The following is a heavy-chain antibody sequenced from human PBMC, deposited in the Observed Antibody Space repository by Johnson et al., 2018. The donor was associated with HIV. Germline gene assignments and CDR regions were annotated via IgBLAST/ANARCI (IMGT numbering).Heavy chain of an antibody. V-gene: IGHV3-53*01. D-gene: IGHD6-19*01. CDR3: ATSVERWLVWSAFDI. CDR1: GFTVSSNY. J-gene: IGHJ3*02. CDR2: IYSGGST. Sequence: MLLVESGGGLIQPGGSLRLSCAASGFTVSSNYMSWVRQAPGKGLEWVSVIYSGGSTYYADSVKGRFTISRDYSKNTLDLQMNSLRAEDTAVYYCATSVERWLVWSAFDIWRQGTMVTVSS.